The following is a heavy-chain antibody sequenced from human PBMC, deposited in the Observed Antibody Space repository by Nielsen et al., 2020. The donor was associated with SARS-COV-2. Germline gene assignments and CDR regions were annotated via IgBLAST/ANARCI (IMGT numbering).Heavy chain of an antibody. Sequence: ASVKVSCKASGGTFSSYAISWVRQAPGQGLEWMGWINTNTGNPTYAQGFTGRFVFSLDTSVSTAYLQISSLKAEDTAVYYCARPRYYNGSGSYYYYYGMDVWGQGTTVTVSS. D-gene: IGHD3-10*01. J-gene: IGHJ6*02. CDR1: GGTFSSYA. V-gene: IGHV7-4-1*02. CDR2: INTNTGNP. CDR3: ARPRYYNGSGSYYYYYGMDV.